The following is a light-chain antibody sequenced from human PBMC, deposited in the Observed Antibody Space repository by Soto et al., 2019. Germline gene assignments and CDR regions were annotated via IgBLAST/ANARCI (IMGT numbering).Light chain of an antibody. V-gene: IGKV3D-20*02. Sequence: EIVFTQSPVTLSLSPGERATLSCRARQSVSSSYLAWYQQKPGQAPRLLIYGASSRATGILDRFSGSGSGTDFTLTISSLEPEDFAVYYCQQRSNWPPITFGQGTRLEI. CDR1: QSVSSSY. J-gene: IGKJ5*01. CDR3: QQRSNWPPIT. CDR2: GAS.